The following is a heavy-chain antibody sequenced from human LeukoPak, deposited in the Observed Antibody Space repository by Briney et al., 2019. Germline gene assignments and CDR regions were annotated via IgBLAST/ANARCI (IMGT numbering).Heavy chain of an antibody. CDR3: AKDGLRGDFDY. J-gene: IGHJ4*02. CDR1: GFTFSSYA. Sequence: PGGSLRLSCAAPGFTFSSYAMYWVRQAPGKGLEWVSTISGSGGSTYYADSVKGRFTISRDNSKNTLYLQMNSLRAEDTAVYYCAKDGLRGDFDYWGQGTLVTVSS. D-gene: IGHD4-17*01. V-gene: IGHV3-23*01. CDR2: ISGSGGST.